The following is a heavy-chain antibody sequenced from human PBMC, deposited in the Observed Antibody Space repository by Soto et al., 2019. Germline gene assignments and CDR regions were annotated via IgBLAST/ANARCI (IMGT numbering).Heavy chain of an antibody. Sequence: EVQLVETGGGLIQPGGSLRLSCAASGFTVSSNYMSWVRQAPGKGLEWVSVISGSGGSTYYADSVKGRFTISRDNSKNTLYLQMNSLRAEDTAVYYCAKDSSSWYINWFDPWGQGTLVTVSS. J-gene: IGHJ5*02. CDR3: AKDSSSWYINWFDP. V-gene: IGHV3-53*02. CDR1: GFTVSSNY. CDR2: ISGSGGST. D-gene: IGHD6-13*01.